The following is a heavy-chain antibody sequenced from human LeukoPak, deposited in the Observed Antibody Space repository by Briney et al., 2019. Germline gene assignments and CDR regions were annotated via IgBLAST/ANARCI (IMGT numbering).Heavy chain of an antibody. CDR1: GGSIATYY. J-gene: IGHJ4*02. D-gene: IGHD1-26*01. CDR2: IYDSGST. CDR3: ARAEWGYFDY. V-gene: IGHV4-4*07. Sequence: NTSETLSLTCTVSGGSIATYYWSWIRQPAGKGLEWIGRIYDSGSTQYNPSLKSRVTMSVDRSRNQFSLKLSSVTAADTAVYYCARAEWGYFDYWGQGTLVTVSS.